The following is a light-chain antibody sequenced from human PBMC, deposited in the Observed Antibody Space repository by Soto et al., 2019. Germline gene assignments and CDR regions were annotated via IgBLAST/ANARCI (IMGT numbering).Light chain of an antibody. Sequence: QSVLTQPASVSGSPGQSITISCTGTSSDVGGYNYVSWYQQHPGKAPKLMIYEVSNRPSGVSNRFSGSKSGNTASLTISGLQAEDEADYYCSSYTSANNVVFGGGTQLTVL. V-gene: IGLV2-14*01. CDR3: SSYTSANNVV. CDR1: SSDVGGYNY. CDR2: EVS. J-gene: IGLJ2*01.